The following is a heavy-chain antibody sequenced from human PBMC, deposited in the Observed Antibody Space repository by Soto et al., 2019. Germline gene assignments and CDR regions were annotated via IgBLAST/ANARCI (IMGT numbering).Heavy chain of an antibody. CDR3: ARDQNGSGNYYTRYFDY. Sequence: SETLSLTCAVSGGSINSRYWWSWIRQSPGKGLEWIGEIYHSGSTNYNPSLKSRVTISVDKSKNQFSLNLSSVTAADTAVYYCARDQNGSGNYYTRYFDYWGQGTLVTVS. CDR1: GGSINSRYW. V-gene: IGHV4-4*02. J-gene: IGHJ4*02. D-gene: IGHD3-10*01. CDR2: IYHSGST.